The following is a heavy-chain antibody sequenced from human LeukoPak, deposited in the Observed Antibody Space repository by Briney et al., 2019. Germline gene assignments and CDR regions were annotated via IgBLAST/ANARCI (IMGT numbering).Heavy chain of an antibody. J-gene: IGHJ4*02. V-gene: IGHV4-30-2*01. CDR2: IYHSGST. Sequence: PSQTLSLTCTVSGGSISSGGYYWSWIRQPPGKGLEWIGYIYHSGSTYYNPSLKSRVTISVDTSKNQFSLKLSSVTAADTAAYYCARLRSYTLFAYWGQGTLVTVSS. CDR3: ARLRSYTLFAY. CDR1: GGSISSGGYY. D-gene: IGHD1-26*01.